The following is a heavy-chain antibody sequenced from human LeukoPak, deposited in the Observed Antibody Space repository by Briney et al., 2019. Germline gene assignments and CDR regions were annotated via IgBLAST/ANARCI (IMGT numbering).Heavy chain of an antibody. V-gene: IGHV3-20*04. CDR2: INWNGGST. D-gene: IGHD3-22*01. CDR3: ARDGTYYYDSSGYYYLDY. J-gene: IGHJ4*02. Sequence: PGGSPRLSCAASGFTFDDYGMSWVRHVPGKGLEWVSGINWNGGSTGYADSVKGRFTISRDNAKNSLYLQMNSLRAEDTALYYCARDGTYYYDSSGYYYLDYWGQGTLVTVSS. CDR1: GFTFDDYG.